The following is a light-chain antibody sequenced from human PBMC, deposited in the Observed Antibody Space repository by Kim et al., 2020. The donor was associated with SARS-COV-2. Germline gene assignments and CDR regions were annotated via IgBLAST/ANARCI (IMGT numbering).Light chain of an antibody. J-gene: IGKJ4*01. Sequence: GAPASISCRSSHSLLHSNGYNYLDWFLQKPGQSPQLLIYLGSNRASGVPDRFSGSGSGTDFTLKISRVEAEDVGVYYCMQALQTLFGGGTKVDIK. CDR2: LGS. CDR1: HSLLHSNGYNY. V-gene: IGKV2-28*01. CDR3: MQALQTL.